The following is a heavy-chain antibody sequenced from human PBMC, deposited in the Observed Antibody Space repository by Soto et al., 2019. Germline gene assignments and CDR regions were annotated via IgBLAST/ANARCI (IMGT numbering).Heavy chain of an antibody. D-gene: IGHD6-13*01. Sequence: VASVKVSCKASGYTFTGYYMHWVRQAPGQGLEWMGWINPNSGGTNYAQKFQGWVTTTRDTSISTAYMELSRLRSDDTAVYYCARGGRKVGIAAAGINYWGQGTLVTVSS. CDR2: INPNSGGT. V-gene: IGHV1-2*04. J-gene: IGHJ4*02. CDR3: ARGGRKVGIAAAGINY. CDR1: GYTFTGYY.